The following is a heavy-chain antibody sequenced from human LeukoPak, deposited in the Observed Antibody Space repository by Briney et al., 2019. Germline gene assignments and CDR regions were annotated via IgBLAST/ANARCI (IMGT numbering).Heavy chain of an antibody. J-gene: IGHJ6*03. CDR1: GFTFSNHW. Sequence: GGSLRLSCAASGFTFSNHWMTWVRQAPGKGLEWVANINQRGSEIYYVDSVRGRFTISRDNAKNSLYLQMNSLRAEDTAVYYCARIEYSSMDVWGKGTTVTISS. CDR3: ARIEYSSMDV. CDR2: INQRGSEI. V-gene: IGHV3-7*01. D-gene: IGHD6-6*01.